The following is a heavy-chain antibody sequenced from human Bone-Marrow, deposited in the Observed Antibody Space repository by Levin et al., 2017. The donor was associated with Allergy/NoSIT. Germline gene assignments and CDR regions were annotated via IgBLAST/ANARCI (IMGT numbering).Heavy chain of an antibody. Sequence: SCTVSGGSISSSGYHWSWIRQHAGKGLEWIGYIYYSGSTYYNPSLKSRAMISLDTSKNQFSLKVTSATAADAAVYYCAREDGSTFDSWGQGTLVTVSS. CDR2: IYYSGST. V-gene: IGHV4-31*03. J-gene: IGHJ4*02. CDR3: AREDGSTFDS. D-gene: IGHD5-24*01. CDR1: GGSISSSGYH.